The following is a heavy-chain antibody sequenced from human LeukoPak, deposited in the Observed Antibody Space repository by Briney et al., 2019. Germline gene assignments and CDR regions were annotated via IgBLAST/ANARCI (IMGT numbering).Heavy chain of an antibody. J-gene: IGHJ4*02. CDR3: AKDGGYCSSTCCSPAGFDC. CDR2: ISGSGGNT. D-gene: IGHD2-2*01. Sequence: PGGSLRLSRAASGFTFSSYAMSWVRQAPGKGLEWVSAISGSGGNTYYADSVKGRFTISRDNPKNTLYLQMNSLRAEDTAVYYCAKDGGYCSSTCCSPAGFDCWGQGTLVTVSS. CDR1: GFTFSSYA. V-gene: IGHV3-23*01.